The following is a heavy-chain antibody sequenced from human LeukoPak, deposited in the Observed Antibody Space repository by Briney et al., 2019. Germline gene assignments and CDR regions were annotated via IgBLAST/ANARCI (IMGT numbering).Heavy chain of an antibody. D-gene: IGHD1-20*01. CDR1: GFTFSNAW. CDR3: ASNWNDWYYFDY. CDR2: IKSKTDGGTT. V-gene: IGHV3-15*01. Sequence: GGSLRLSCAASGFTFSNAWMSWVRQAPGKGLEWVGRIKSKTDGGTTDYAGPVKGRFTISRDDSKNTLYLQMNSLKTEDTAVYYCASNWNDWYYFDYWGQGTLVTVCS. J-gene: IGHJ4*02.